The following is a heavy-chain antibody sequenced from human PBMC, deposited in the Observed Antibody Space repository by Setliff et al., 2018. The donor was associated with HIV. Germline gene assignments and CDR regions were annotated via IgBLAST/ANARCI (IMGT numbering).Heavy chain of an antibody. CDR2: INNDGSNT. CDR3: TTGRSQCGGDCYGHDAFDI. D-gene: IGHD2-21*02. J-gene: IGHJ3*02. CDR1: GFTFSSYW. V-gene: IGHV3-74*01. Sequence: GGSLRLSCAASGFTFSSYWMHWVRQAPGKGLVWVSRINNDGSNTDYADSVKGRFTISRDSAKNTLYLQMNSLGAEDTAVYYCTTGRSQCGGDCYGHDAFDIWGQGTMVTVSS.